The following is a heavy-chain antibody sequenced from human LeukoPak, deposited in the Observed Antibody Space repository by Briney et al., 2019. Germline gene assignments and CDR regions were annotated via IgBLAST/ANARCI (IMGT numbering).Heavy chain of an antibody. CDR3: ARAARYSSGWYYFDY. CDR1: GGSISSGDYY. Sequence: SETLSLTCTVSGGSISSGDYYWSWIRQPPGKGLEWIGYIYYSGSTYYNPSLKSRVTISVDTSKNQFSLKLSSVTAADTAVYYCARAARYSSGWYYFDYWGQGTLVTVSS. V-gene: IGHV4-30-4*08. D-gene: IGHD6-19*01. J-gene: IGHJ4*02. CDR2: IYYSGST.